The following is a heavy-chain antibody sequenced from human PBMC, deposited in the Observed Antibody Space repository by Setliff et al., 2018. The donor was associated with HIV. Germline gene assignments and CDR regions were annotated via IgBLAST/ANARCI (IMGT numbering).Heavy chain of an antibody. CDR3: ARGRLLWSGSYYYYYMDV. V-gene: IGHV3-72*01. Sequence: GGSLRLSCAASGFTFSDHYMDWVRQAPGRGLEWVGRSRNKVNSYTTEYAASVKGRFTISRDDSKNSLYLQMNSLKTEDTAVYYCARGRLLWSGSYYYYYMDVWGKGTTVTVSS. D-gene: IGHD3-10*01. CDR2: SRNKVNSYTT. J-gene: IGHJ6*03. CDR1: GFTFSDHY.